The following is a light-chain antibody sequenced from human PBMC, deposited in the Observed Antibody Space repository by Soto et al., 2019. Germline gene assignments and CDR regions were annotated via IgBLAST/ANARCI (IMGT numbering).Light chain of an antibody. Sequence: DIVMTQSPDSLAVSLGERATINCKSSQSILYSPNNKNSLAWFQQQPGQPPKLLIYWASTRESGVPDLFSGSGSGTDFTLTISSLQAEDVAVYYCQQYYSSVVTFGQGTRLEIK. CDR3: QQYYSSVVT. CDR1: QSILYSPNNKNS. J-gene: IGKJ5*01. V-gene: IGKV4-1*01. CDR2: WAS.